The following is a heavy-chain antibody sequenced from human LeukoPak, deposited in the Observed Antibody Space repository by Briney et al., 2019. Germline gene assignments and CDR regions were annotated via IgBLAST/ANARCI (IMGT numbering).Heavy chain of an antibody. J-gene: IGHJ4*02. CDR3: ARGSIAVAGTVDY. CDR2: INYSGST. D-gene: IGHD6-19*01. Sequence: SETLSLTCTVSGGSISSYYWSWIRQPPGKGLEWIGYINYSGSTNYNPSLKSRVTISVDTSKNQFSLKLSSVTAADTAVYYCARGSIAVAGTVDYWGKGTLVTVSS. V-gene: IGHV4-59*01. CDR1: GGSISSYY.